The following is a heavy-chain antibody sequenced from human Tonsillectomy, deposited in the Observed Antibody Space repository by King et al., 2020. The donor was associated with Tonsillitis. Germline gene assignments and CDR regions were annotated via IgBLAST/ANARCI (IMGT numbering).Heavy chain of an antibody. J-gene: IGHJ5*02. CDR3: ATLRQLGLINWFDP. V-gene: IGHV5-51*01. CDR1: GYSFTDYW. D-gene: IGHD6-6*01. CDR2: IYPGDSDT. Sequence: VQLVESGAEVKKPGESLKISCKGSGYSFTDYWIGWVRQMPGKGLEWMGIIYPGDSDTRYSPYFQGQVTLSAEKSISTAYLQWSSLKASDIAMYYCATLRQLGLINWFDPWGQGTLVIVSS.